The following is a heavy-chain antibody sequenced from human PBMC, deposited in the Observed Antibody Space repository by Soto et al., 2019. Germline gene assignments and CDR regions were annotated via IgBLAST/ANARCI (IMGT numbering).Heavy chain of an antibody. D-gene: IGHD6-6*01. J-gene: IGHJ4*02. CDR3: AREGIAARRDYFDY. Sequence: GASVKVSCKASGGTFSSYAISWVRQAPGQGLEWMGGIIPIFGTANYAQKFQGRVTITADESTSTANMELSSLRSEDTAGYYCAREGIAARRDYFDYWGQGTLVTVSS. CDR1: GGTFSSYA. V-gene: IGHV1-69*13. CDR2: IIPIFGTA.